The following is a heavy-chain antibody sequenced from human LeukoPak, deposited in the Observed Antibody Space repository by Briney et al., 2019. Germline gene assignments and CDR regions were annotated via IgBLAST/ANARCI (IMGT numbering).Heavy chain of an antibody. J-gene: IGHJ3*02. CDR1: GDSISSGDYY. CDR3: ARAVALWFGNAFDI. D-gene: IGHD3-10*01. CDR2: ISSSGST. V-gene: IGHV4-61*02. Sequence: SETLSLTCTVSGDSISSGDYYWSWIRQPAGKGLEWIGRISSSGSTNYNPSLKSRVTISVDTSKNQFSLKLSSVTAADTAVYYCARAVALWFGNAFDIWGQGTMVTVSS.